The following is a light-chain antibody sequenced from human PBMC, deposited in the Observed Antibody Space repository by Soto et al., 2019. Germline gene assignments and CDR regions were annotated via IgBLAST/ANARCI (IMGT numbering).Light chain of an antibody. CDR2: TNT. J-gene: IGLJ1*01. CDR3: ASWDDSLNGPV. Sequence: QSVLTQPPSASGTPGQRVTISCSGSSSNVGGNPVNWYQHVPTTAPKLLIYTNTQRPSGVPDRFSGSKSGTSASLANSGLQYEDEADYYCASWDDSLNGPVFGTGTKLTVL. V-gene: IGLV1-44*01. CDR1: SSNVGGNP.